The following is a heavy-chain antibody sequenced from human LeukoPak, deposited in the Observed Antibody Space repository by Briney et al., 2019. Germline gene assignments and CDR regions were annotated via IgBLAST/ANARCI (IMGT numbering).Heavy chain of an antibody. CDR2: IYYSGST. V-gene: IGHV4-39*01. Sequence: GSLRLSCAASGFIVSSNYMSWVRQAPGKGLEWIGSIYYSGSTYYNPSLKSRVTISVDTSKNQFSLKLSSVTAADTAVYYCARRIGNYDSSGYYYGSYFDYWGQGTLVTVSS. J-gene: IGHJ4*02. CDR3: ARRIGNYDSSGYYYGSYFDY. CDR1: GFIVSSNY. D-gene: IGHD3-22*01.